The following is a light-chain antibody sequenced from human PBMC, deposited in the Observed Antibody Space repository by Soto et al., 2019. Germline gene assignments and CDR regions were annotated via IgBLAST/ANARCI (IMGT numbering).Light chain of an antibody. CDR3: SSYTSSSTRV. V-gene: IGLV2-14*03. CDR2: DIR. Sequence: QSALTQPPSVSGAPGQRVTISCTGTSSDVGGYKYVSWYQQHPGKAPKLMIYDIRNRPSGVSNRFSGSKSGNTASLTISGLQAEDEADYYCSSYTSSSTRVFGTGTKLTVL. J-gene: IGLJ1*01. CDR1: SSDVGGYKY.